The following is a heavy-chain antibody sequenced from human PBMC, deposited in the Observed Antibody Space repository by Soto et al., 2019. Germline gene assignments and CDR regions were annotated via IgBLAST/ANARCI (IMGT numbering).Heavy chain of an antibody. J-gene: IGHJ6*02. V-gene: IGHV1-69*01. D-gene: IGHD6-19*01. CDR2: IIPIFGTA. CDR3: AKVRYSSPMGYYYGMDV. Sequence: QAQLEQSGGEVKKPGSSVKVSCKASRVAFSKFIVTWVRQAPGLVLEWVGGIIPIFGTANYAQKFQGRVTITADESTSTSYMEVNNLRSEDTAVYSCAKVRYSSPMGYYYGMDVWGPGTTVTVSS. CDR1: RVAFSKFI.